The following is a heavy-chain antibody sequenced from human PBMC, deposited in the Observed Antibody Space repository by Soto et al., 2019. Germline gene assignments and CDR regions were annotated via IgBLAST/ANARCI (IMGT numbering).Heavy chain of an antibody. V-gene: IGHV1-18*01. CDR1: GYTFTSYG. Sequence: GASVKVCCKASGYTFTSYGISWVRQAPGQGLEWMGWISAYNGKTNYAQKLQGRVTMTTDTSTSTAYMELRSLRSDDTAVYYCARVSVTTVTHYYYYGMDVWGQGTTVTVSS. CDR2: ISAYNGKT. D-gene: IGHD4-4*01. J-gene: IGHJ6*02. CDR3: ARVSVTTVTHYYYYGMDV.